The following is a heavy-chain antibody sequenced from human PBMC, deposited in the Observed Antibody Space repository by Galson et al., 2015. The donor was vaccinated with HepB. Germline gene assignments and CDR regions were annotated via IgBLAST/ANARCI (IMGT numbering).Heavy chain of an antibody. J-gene: IGHJ5*02. Sequence: SVKVSCKASGGTFSSYAISWVRQAPGQGLEWMGGIIPILGIANYAQKFQGRVTITADKSTSTAYMELSSLRSGDTAVYYCARNIVVVVAATRYNWFDPWGQGTLVTVSS. V-gene: IGHV1-69*10. D-gene: IGHD2-15*01. CDR1: GGTFSSYA. CDR2: IIPILGIA. CDR3: ARNIVVVVAATRYNWFDP.